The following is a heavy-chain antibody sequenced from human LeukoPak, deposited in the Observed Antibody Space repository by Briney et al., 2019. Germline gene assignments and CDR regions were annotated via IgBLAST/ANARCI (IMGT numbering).Heavy chain of an antibody. CDR3: AKDSPGCSSTSCYFHY. V-gene: IGHV3-23*01. Sequence: GGSLRLSCAASGFTFSSYAMSWVRQAPGKGLEWVSDISGSGGNTYYAGSVKGRFTISRDNSKNTLYLQMNSLRADDTAVYYCAKDSPGCSSTSCYFHYWGQGSLVTVSS. CDR1: GFTFSSYA. J-gene: IGHJ4*02. D-gene: IGHD2-2*01. CDR2: ISGSGGNT.